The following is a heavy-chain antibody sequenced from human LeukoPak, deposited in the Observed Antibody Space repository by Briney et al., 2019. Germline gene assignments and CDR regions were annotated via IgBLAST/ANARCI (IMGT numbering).Heavy chain of an antibody. CDR2: INHSGST. V-gene: IGHV4-34*01. CDR1: GGSFSGYY. CDR3: ARVPPDIVVVVAATSGWFDP. D-gene: IGHD2-15*01. J-gene: IGHJ5*02. Sequence: SETLSLTCAVYGGSFSGYYWSWIRQPPGKGLEWMGEINHSGSTNYNPSLKSRVTISVDTSKNQFSLKLSSVTAADTAVYYCARVPPDIVVVVAATSGWFDPWGQGTLVTVSS.